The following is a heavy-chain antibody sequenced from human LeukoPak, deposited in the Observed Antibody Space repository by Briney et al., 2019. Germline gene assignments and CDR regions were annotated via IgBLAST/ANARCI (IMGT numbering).Heavy chain of an antibody. Sequence: ALLKVSCKASGYTFTSSYMHWVRQAPGHGLEWMGIINPSGGSTSYAPKFEGRVTMTRDTSTSTVYMELSSLRSEDTAVYYCARGSSWYTPFQHWGQGTLVTVSS. J-gene: IGHJ1*01. CDR1: GYTFTSSY. V-gene: IGHV1-46*01. CDR3: ARGSSWYTPFQH. D-gene: IGHD6-13*01. CDR2: INPSGGST.